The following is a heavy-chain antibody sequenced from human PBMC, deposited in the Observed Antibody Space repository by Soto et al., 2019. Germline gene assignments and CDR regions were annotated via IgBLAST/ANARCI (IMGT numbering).Heavy chain of an antibody. CDR2: MNPNSGNT. CDR1: GSTFTSYD. V-gene: IGHV1-8*01. J-gene: IGHJ5*02. D-gene: IGHD4-4*01. CDR3: ARGVGVYSNYVRGWYWFDP. Sequence: ASVKVSCKASGSTFTSYDINWVRQATGQGLEWMGWMNPNSGNTGYAQKFQGRVTMTRNTSISTAYMELSSLRSEDTAVYYCARGVGVYSNYVRGWYWFDPWGQGTLVTVSS.